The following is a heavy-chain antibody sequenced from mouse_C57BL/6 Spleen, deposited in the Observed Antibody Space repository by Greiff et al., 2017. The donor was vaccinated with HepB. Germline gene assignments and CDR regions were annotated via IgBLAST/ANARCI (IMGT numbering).Heavy chain of an antibody. V-gene: IGHV1-55*01. Sequence: QVQLQQSGAELVKPGASVKMSCKASGYTFTSYWITWVKQRPGQGLEWIGDIYPGSGSTNYNEKFKSKATLTVDTSSSTAYMQLSSLTSEDSAVYYCAREDYYGSSPFAYWGQGTLVTVSA. D-gene: IGHD1-1*01. J-gene: IGHJ3*01. CDR1: GYTFTSYW. CDR3: AREDYYGSSPFAY. CDR2: IYPGSGST.